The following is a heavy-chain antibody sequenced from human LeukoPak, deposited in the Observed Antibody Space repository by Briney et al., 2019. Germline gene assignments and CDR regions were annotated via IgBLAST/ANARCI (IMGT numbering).Heavy chain of an antibody. J-gene: IGHJ4*02. V-gene: IGHV7-4-1*02. D-gene: IGHD3-22*01. CDR1: GYTFTSYP. Sequence: ASVKVSCKASGYTFTSYPISWVRQAPGQGLEWMGWIDTSTGNPTYAQGFTGRFVFSLDTSVSTAYLQISSLKAEDTAVYYCAREDYYDTSAYYQTASDSWGQGTLVTVSS. CDR3: AREDYYDTSAYYQTASDS. CDR2: IDTSTGNP.